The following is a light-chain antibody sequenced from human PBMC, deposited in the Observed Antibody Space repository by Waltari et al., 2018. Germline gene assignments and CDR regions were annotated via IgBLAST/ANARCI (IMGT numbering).Light chain of an antibody. V-gene: IGLV2-14*03. J-gene: IGLJ3*02. CDR2: DFN. CDR1: SSDVGGYNY. CDR3: SSFTRTNSWV. Sequence: HSALAQPASVSGSPGQSITISCTGTSSDVGGYNYVSWYQQHPGKAPRLMIYDFNNRPSGVSNRFSGSKSGNTASLTISGLQAEDEADYYCSSFTRTNSWVFGGGTKLTVL.